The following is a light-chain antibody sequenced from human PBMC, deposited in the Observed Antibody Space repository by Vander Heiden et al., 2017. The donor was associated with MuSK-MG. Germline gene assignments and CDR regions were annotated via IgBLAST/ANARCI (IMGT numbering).Light chain of an antibody. CDR2: WAS. CDR1: QSVLYSSNNKNY. V-gene: IGKV4-1*01. CDR3: QHDYSTHT. Sequence: DIVMTQSPDSLAVSLGERATIDCKSSQSVLYSSNNKNYLAWYQQKPGQPPKLLIYWASTRESGVPDRFSGSGSGTDFTLTSSSLQAEDVAVYYWQHDYSTHTFGGGTKVEIK. J-gene: IGKJ4*01.